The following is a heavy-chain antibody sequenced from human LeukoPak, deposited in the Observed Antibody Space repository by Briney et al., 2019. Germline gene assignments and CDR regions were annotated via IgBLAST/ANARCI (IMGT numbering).Heavy chain of an antibody. D-gene: IGHD1-26*01. Sequence: SETLSLTCIVSGGSISSYYWSWIRQPAGKGLEWIGRIYTSGSTNYNPSLKSRVTMSVHTSKNQFSLKLSSVTAADTAVYYCAREIPLVGATDYWGQGTLVTVSS. CDR2: IYTSGST. CDR3: AREIPLVGATDY. J-gene: IGHJ4*02. CDR1: GGSISSYY. V-gene: IGHV4-4*07.